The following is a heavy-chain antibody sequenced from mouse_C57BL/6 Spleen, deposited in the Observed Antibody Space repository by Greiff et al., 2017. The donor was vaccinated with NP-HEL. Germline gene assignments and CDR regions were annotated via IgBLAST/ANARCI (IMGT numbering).Heavy chain of an antibody. J-gene: IGHJ2*01. D-gene: IGHD2-5*01. V-gene: IGHV1-50*01. Sequence: QVQLQQPGAELVKPGASVKLSCKASGYTFTSYWMQWVKQRPGQGLEWIGEIDPSDSYTNYNQKFKGKATLTVDTSSSTAYMQLSSLTSEDSAVYYCARYYSNSYYFDYWGQGTTLTVSS. CDR1: GYTFTSYW. CDR3: ARYYSNSYYFDY. CDR2: IDPSDSYT.